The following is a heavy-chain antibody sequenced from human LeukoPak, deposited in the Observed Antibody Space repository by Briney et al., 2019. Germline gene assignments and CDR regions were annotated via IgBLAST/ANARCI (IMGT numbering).Heavy chain of an antibody. J-gene: IGHJ4*02. D-gene: IGHD3-22*01. CDR2: IWYDGSNK. CDR1: GFTFSSYG. V-gene: IGHV3-33*01. CDR3: ARGEHYYDSSGYYFDY. Sequence: GGSLRLSCAASGFTFSSYGMHWVRQAPGKGLEWVAVIWYDGSNKYYADSAKGRFTISRDNSKNTLYLQMNSLRAEDTAVYYCARGEHYYDSSGYYFDYWGQGTLVTVSS.